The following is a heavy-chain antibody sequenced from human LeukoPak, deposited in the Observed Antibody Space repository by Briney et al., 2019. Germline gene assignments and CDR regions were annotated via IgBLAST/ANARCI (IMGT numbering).Heavy chain of an antibody. J-gene: IGHJ6*02. Sequence: ASVKVSCKASGYTFTSYGISWVRQAPGQGLEWMGWISAYNGNTNYAQKLQGRVTMTTDTSTSTAYMELRSLRSDDTAVYYCARALKVGATTYYGMDVWGQGTTVTVSS. D-gene: IGHD1-26*01. CDR3: ARALKVGATTYYGMDV. V-gene: IGHV1-18*01. CDR1: GYTFTSYG. CDR2: ISAYNGNT.